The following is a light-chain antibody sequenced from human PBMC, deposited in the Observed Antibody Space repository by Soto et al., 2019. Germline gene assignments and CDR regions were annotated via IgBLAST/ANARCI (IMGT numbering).Light chain of an antibody. CDR1: QDIRGA. Sequence: ALQLTQSPSSLSASVGDRVTITCRASQDIRGALAWYQQKPGKPPKLLIFDVSSLQSGVPSRFSGSGSGTDFTLTISSLQAEDFATYYCQQFNTYPTTFGQGTRLEIK. V-gene: IGKV1-13*02. J-gene: IGKJ5*01. CDR2: DVS. CDR3: QQFNTYPTT.